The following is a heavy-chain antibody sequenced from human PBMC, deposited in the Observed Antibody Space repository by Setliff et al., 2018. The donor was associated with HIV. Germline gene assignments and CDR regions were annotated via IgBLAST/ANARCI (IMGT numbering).Heavy chain of an antibody. CDR2: IDTSEST. D-gene: IGHD3-10*01. CDR3: ARSGFGYYHYYMDV. J-gene: IGHJ6*03. V-gene: IGHV4-4*07. CDR1: GGSISSYY. Sequence: KPSETLSLTCTVSGGSISSYYWNWIRQSAGKGLEWIGRIDTSESTNYNHSLKSRVTMSVDTSNHQFSLKLRSVTAADTAVYYCARSGFGYYHYYMDVWGKGTTVTVSS.